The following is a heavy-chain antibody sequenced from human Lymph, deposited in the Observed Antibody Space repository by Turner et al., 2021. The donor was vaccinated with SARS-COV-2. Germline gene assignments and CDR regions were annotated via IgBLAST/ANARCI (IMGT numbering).Heavy chain of an antibody. J-gene: IGHJ4*02. Sequence: QVQLVESGGGVVQPGRSLRLSCAASGFTFSSYAMRWVRQAPGKGLEWVAFISYDESDKYYADSVKCRFTFSRDNSKNTLYLRMNSLRAEDTAVYNCARDRDSSGWVDYWGQGTLVTVSS. CDR3: ARDRDSSGWVDY. CDR1: GFTFSSYA. CDR2: ISYDESDK. V-gene: IGHV3-30*04. D-gene: IGHD3-22*01.